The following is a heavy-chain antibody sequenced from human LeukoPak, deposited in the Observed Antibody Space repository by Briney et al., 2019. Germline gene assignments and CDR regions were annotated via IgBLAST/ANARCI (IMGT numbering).Heavy chain of an antibody. V-gene: IGHV4-4*02. CDR1: GFTLSNAW. J-gene: IGHJ6*03. CDR2: IYHSGST. CDR3: ARVVGSGWPYYYYYMDV. D-gene: IGHD6-19*01. Sequence: GSLRLSCAASGFTLSNAWMNWVRQAPGKGLEWIGEIYHSGSTNYNPSLKSRVTISVDKSKNQFSLKLSSVTAADTAVYYCARVVGSGWPYYYYYMDVWGKGTTVTISS.